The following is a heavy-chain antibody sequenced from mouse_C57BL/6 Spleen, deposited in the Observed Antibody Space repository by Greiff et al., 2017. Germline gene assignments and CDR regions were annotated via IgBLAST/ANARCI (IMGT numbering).Heavy chain of an antibody. CDR3: ARSYSHYEGAMDY. CDR2: IWSDGST. J-gene: IGHJ4*01. Sequence: QVQLQQSGPGLVAPSQTLSISCTASGFSLTSYGVHWVRQPPGKGLEWLVVIWSDGSTTYNSALISRRGISTDNTNSQVFLKMNSLQTDDTAMYYCARSYSHYEGAMDYWGQGTSLTVSS. V-gene: IGHV2-6*02. D-gene: IGHD2-5*01. CDR1: GFSLTSYG.